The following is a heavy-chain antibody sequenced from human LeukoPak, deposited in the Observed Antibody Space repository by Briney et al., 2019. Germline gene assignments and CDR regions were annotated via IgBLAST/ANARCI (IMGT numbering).Heavy chain of an antibody. D-gene: IGHD4-11*01. CDR1: GGSISVGSYY. J-gene: IGHJ3*02. CDR3: ARDVPQYDAFDI. CDR2: IHHSGST. V-gene: IGHV4-61*01. Sequence: PSETLSLTCTDSGGSISVGSYYWTWIRQPPGKGLEWIGYIHHSGSTNYNPSLKSRVTISVDTSKNQLSLKLSSVTAADTAVYYCARDVPQYDAFDIWGQGTMVTVSS.